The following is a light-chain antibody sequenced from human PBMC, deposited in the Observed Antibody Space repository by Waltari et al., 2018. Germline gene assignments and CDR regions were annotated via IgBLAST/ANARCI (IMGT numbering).Light chain of an antibody. Sequence: EIVLTQSPATLSLSPGERATLSCRASQSVGTSLAWYQQKPGQAPRLLIYDASNRATGIPARFSSVGSGTDFTVTISSLEPEDFAVYYCQQRSNWPELTFGGGTKVQIK. V-gene: IGKV3-11*01. CDR1: QSVGTS. CDR2: DAS. CDR3: QQRSNWPELT. J-gene: IGKJ4*01.